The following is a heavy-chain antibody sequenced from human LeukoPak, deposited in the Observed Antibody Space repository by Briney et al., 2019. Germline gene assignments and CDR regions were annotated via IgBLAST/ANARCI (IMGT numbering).Heavy chain of an antibody. CDR2: ISGSGGST. J-gene: IGHJ6*02. Sequence: GGSLRLSCAASGFTFSSYAMSWVRQAPGKGLEWVSAISGSGGSTYYADSVKGRFTISRDNSKNTLYLQMNSLRAEDTAVYYCAKGTGDIVVVPYYYYGMDVWGQGTTVTVSS. CDR1: GFTFSSYA. V-gene: IGHV3-23*01. CDR3: AKGTGDIVVVPYYYYGMDV. D-gene: IGHD2-15*01.